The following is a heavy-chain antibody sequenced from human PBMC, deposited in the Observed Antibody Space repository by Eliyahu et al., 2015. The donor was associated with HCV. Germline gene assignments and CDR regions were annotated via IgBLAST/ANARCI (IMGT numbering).Heavy chain of an antibody. D-gene: IGHD2-15*01. Sequence: QVQLVESGGGVVQPGRSLRLSCAASGFXFSXYGXXWVRQAXGKGVEXVAVISYDGSNKYYADSXKGRFTISRDNSKNTLYLQMNSLRAEDTAVYYCAKDLESSYRLGIVASYGMDVWGQGTTVTVSS. J-gene: IGHJ6*02. CDR2: ISYDGSNK. V-gene: IGHV3-30*18. CDR1: GFXFSXYG. CDR3: AKDLESSYRLGIVASYGMDV.